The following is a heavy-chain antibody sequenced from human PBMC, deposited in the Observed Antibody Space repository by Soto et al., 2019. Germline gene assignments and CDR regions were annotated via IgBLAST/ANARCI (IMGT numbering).Heavy chain of an antibody. Sequence: SETLSLTCTVSGGSISSYYWSWIRQPPGKGLEWIGYIYYSGSTNYNPSLKSRVTISVDTSKNQFSLKLSSVTAADTAVYYCASGEGEWELDFDYWGQGTLVTVSS. J-gene: IGHJ4*02. CDR3: ASGEGEWELDFDY. D-gene: IGHD1-26*01. CDR1: GGSISSYY. V-gene: IGHV4-59*08. CDR2: IYYSGST.